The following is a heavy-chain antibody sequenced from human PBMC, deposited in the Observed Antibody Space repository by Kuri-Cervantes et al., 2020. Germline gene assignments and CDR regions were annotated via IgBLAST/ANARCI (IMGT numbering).Heavy chain of an antibody. V-gene: IGHV4-30-4*01. J-gene: IGHJ6*02. CDR1: GGSISSGDYY. D-gene: IGHD6-13*01. CDR2: IYYSGST. Sequence: LRLSCTVSGGSISSGDYYWSWIRQPPGKGLEWIGYIYYSGSTYYNPSLKSRVTISVDTSKNQFSLKLGSVTAADTAVYYCARVGAAAGTYYYYGMDVWGQGTTVTVSS. CDR3: ARVGAAAGTYYYYGMDV.